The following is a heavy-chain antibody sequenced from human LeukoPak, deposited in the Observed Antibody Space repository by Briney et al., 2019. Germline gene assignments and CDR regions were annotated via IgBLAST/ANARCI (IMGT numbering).Heavy chain of an antibody. J-gene: IGHJ4*02. Sequence: ASVKVSCKASGDTVSNYGISWVRQAPGQGLEWMGWISAYNGNTNYAQKLQGRVTMTTDTSTSTAYMELRSLRSDDTAVYYCTVVVPAALIDYWGQGTLVTVSS. V-gene: IGHV1-18*01. CDR2: ISAYNGNT. CDR3: TVVVPAALIDY. D-gene: IGHD2-2*01. CDR1: GDTVSNYG.